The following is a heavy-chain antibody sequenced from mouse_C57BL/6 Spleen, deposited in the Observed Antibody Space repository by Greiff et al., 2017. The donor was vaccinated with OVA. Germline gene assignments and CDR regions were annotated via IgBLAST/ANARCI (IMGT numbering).Heavy chain of an antibody. V-gene: IGHV1-69*01. J-gene: IGHJ2*01. D-gene: IGHD3-2*02. CDR2: IDPSDSYT. Sequence: QVQLKQPGAELVMPGASVKLSCKASGYTFTSYWMHWVKQRPGQGLEWIGEIDPSDSYTNYNQKFNGKSILTVDKSSSTAYMQLSSLTSEDSAVYYCARKTAQAKYYLDYWGQGTTLTVSS. CDR1: GYTFTSYW. CDR3: ARKTAQAKYYLDY.